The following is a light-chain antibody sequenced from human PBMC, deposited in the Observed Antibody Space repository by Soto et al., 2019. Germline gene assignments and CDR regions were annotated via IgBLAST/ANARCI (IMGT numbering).Light chain of an antibody. V-gene: IGKV4-1*01. CDR2: WAS. CDR3: QQYYNTPQT. Sequence: DIVMTQSPDSLAVSLGERATINCKSSQSVLYSSNNKNYFAWYQQKPGQPPKLLIYWASTRDSGVPDRFSGCGSGADFTLTISSLQAEDVAVYYCQQYYNTPQTFGQGTRVDFK. CDR1: QSVLYSSNNKNY. J-gene: IGKJ1*01.